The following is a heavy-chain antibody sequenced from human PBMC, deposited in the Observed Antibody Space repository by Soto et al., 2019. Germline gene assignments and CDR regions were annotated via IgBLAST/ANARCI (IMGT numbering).Heavy chain of an antibody. J-gene: IGHJ5*02. CDR3: AKLSCTSSTCYFPGWFDP. D-gene: IGHD2-2*01. CDR1: GDSISGGASF. V-gene: IGHV4-31*03. Sequence: SETLSLTCTVSGDSISGGASFWSWIRQPPGKGLEWIANVYYSGSSYYNPSLKSRLTISVDTTKNQFSLQLKSMTAADTAVYYCAKLSCTSSTCYFPGWFDPWGQGTLVTVPS. CDR2: VYYSGSS.